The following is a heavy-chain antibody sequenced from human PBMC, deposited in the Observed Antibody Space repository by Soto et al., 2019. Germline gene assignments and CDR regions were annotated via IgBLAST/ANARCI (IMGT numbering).Heavy chain of an antibody. CDR3: ARDTTYYYGFDGMDV. CDR1: GFTFSSYW. D-gene: IGHD3-10*01. CDR2: IKQDGSEK. Sequence: GVLRLSCAASGFTFSSYWMSWVRQAPGKGLEWVANIKQDGSEKYYVDSVKGRFTISRDNAKNSLYLQMNSLRAEDTAVYYCARDTTYYYGFDGMDVWGQGTTVTVSS. V-gene: IGHV3-7*03. J-gene: IGHJ6*02.